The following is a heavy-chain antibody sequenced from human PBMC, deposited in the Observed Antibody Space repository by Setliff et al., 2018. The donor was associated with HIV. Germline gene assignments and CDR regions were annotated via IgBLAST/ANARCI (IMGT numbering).Heavy chain of an antibody. Sequence: GGSLRLSCAASGFTFSTSWMNWVRQAPGKGLVWVARINADGSITDYADSVKGRFTISRDNAKNTLYMQMNSLRAEDTAVYYCARPYTVWVYGMDVWGQGTTVTVSS. V-gene: IGHV3-74*01. J-gene: IGHJ6*02. CDR3: ARPYTVWVYGMDV. CDR2: INADGSIT. D-gene: IGHD2-8*01. CDR1: GFTFSTSW.